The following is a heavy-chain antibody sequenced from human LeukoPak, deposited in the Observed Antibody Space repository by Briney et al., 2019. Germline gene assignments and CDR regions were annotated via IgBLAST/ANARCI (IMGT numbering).Heavy chain of an antibody. CDR3: VRGCSATSCQPFDY. CDR2: VNSDGSST. Sequence: GGSLRLSCVASGFTFSSYWMHWVRQAPGKGLVWVSRVNSDGSSTNYAASVKGRFTIPRDNAKNTLYVQMNSLTTEDTAVYYCVRGCSATSCQPFDYWGQGTLVTVSS. V-gene: IGHV3-74*01. CDR1: GFTFSSYW. D-gene: IGHD2-2*01. J-gene: IGHJ4*02.